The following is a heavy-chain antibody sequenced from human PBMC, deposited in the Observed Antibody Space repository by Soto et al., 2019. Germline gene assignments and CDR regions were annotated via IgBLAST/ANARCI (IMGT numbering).Heavy chain of an antibody. J-gene: IGHJ6*02. V-gene: IGHV1-18*01. CDR2: ISGKNGNT. CDR1: GYTFISHG. CDR3: ARVSSSIVVVPDYGMDV. Sequence: QVQMVQSGVEVKKPGASVKVSCKASGYTFISHGISWVRQAPGQGLEWMGWISGKNGNTNYAQKLQGRVTLTTDTSTSTAYIELRSLRSDYTAVYYCARVSSSIVVVPDYGMDVWGQGTTVTVSS. D-gene: IGHD2-15*01.